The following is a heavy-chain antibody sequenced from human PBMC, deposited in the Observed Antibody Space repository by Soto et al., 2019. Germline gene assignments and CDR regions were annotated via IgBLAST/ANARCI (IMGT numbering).Heavy chain of an antibody. V-gene: IGHV4-59*08. CDR1: GGSISSYY. J-gene: IGHJ6*03. D-gene: IGHD4-4*01. CDR3: ASLTTVTTRYYYYMDV. CDR2: IYYSGST. Sequence: SETLSLTCTVSGGSISSYYWSWIRQPPGKGLEWIGYIYYSGSTNYNPSLKSRVTISVDTSKNQFSLKLSSVTAADTAVYYCASLTTVTTRYYYYMDVWGKGTTVTVSS.